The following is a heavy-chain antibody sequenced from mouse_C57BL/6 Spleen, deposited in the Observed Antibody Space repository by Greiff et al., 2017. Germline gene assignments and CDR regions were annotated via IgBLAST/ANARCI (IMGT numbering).Heavy chain of an antibody. CDR3: ARNNDGYVWFAY. CDR2: IWTGGGT. Sequence: QVQLQQSGPGLVAPSQSLSITCTVSGFSLTSYAISWVRQPPGKGLEWLGVIWTGGGTNYNSALKSRLSISKDNSKSQVSLKMNSLQTDDTAGYYCARNNDGYVWFAYWGQGTLVTVSA. CDR1: GFSLTSYA. D-gene: IGHD2-3*01. J-gene: IGHJ3*01. V-gene: IGHV2-9-1*01.